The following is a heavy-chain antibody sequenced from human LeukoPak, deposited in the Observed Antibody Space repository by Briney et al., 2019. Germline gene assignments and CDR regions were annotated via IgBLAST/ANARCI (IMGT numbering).Heavy chain of an antibody. D-gene: IGHD3-3*01. V-gene: IGHV4-59*01. CDR2: IYYSGST. CDR1: GGSISSYY. CDR3: ARDIPTYYDFWSGYYTGTRPPI. J-gene: IGHJ6*04. Sequence: SETLSLTCTVSGGSISSYYWSWIRQPAGKGLEWIGYIYYSGSTNYNPSLKSRVTISVDTSKNQFSLKLSSVTAADTAVYYCARDIPTYYDFWSGYYTGTRPPIWGKGTTVTVSS.